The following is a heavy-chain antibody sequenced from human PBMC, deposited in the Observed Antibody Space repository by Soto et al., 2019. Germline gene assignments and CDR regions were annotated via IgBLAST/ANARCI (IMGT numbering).Heavy chain of an antibody. Sequence: EVQLVESGGGLVKPGGSLRLSCAASGFTFSSYSMNWVRQAPGKGLEWVSSISSSSSYIYYAVSVKGRFTISRDNAKNSLYLQMNSLRAEDTAVYYCARDLGTRRYFQHWGQGTLVTVSS. D-gene: IGHD2-8*01. CDR2: ISSSSSYI. V-gene: IGHV3-21*01. CDR1: GFTFSSYS. CDR3: ARDLGTRRYFQH. J-gene: IGHJ1*01.